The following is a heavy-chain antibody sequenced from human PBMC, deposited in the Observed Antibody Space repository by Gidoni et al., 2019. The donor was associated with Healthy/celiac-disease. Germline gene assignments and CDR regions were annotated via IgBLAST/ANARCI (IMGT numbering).Heavy chain of an antibody. J-gene: IGHJ4*02. Sequence: QLQLQESGPGLVKPSETLSLTCPVSGGSISSSSYYWGWIRQPPGKGLEWIGSIYYSGSTYYNPSLKSRVTISVDTSKNQFSLKLSSVTAADTAVYYCARRGPLVVAATYFDYWGQGTLVTVSS. D-gene: IGHD2-15*01. CDR2: IYYSGST. V-gene: IGHV4-39*01. CDR1: GGSISSSSYY. CDR3: ARRGPLVVAATYFDY.